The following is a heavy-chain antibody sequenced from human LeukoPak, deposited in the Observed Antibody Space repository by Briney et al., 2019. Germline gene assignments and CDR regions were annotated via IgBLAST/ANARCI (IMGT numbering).Heavy chain of an antibody. CDR3: ARDAYYYDSSGYAADDAFDI. CDR1: GYTFTSYG. V-gene: IGHV1-18*01. Sequence: GASVKVSCKASGYTFTSYGISWVRQAPGQGLERMGWISAYNGNTNYAQKLQGRVTMTTDTSTSTAYMELRSLRSDDTAVYYCARDAYYYDSSGYAADDAFDIWGQGTMVTVSS. J-gene: IGHJ3*02. D-gene: IGHD3-22*01. CDR2: ISAYNGNT.